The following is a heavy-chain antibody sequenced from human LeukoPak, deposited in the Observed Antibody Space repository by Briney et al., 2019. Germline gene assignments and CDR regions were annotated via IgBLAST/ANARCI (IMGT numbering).Heavy chain of an antibody. D-gene: IGHD5-12*01. CDR2: IYTSGST. CDR3: AREAPHHRMGLPPDY. CDR1: GGSISSGSYY. V-gene: IGHV4-61*02. J-gene: IGHJ4*02. Sequence: SETLSLTCTVSGGSISSGSYYWSWIRQPAGKGLEWIGRIYTSGSTNYNPSLKSRVTISVDTSKNQFSLKLSSVTAADTAVYYCAREAPHHRMGLPPDYWGQGTLVTVSS.